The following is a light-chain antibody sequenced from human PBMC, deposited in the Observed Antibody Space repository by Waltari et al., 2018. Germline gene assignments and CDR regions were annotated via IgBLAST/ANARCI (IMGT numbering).Light chain of an antibody. J-gene: IGLJ3*02. CDR3: ETGGHGTWV. CDR1: SGHSSNI. CDR2: VNSDGSH. V-gene: IGLV4-69*01. Sequence: QLVLTQSPSAPASLGASAQRTCTLSSGHSSNIIAWLQQRPERGPRYLMKVNSDGSHSKGDDIPDRFSGSSSGAERYLTISSLQSEDEADYYCETGGHGTWVFGGGTKLTVL.